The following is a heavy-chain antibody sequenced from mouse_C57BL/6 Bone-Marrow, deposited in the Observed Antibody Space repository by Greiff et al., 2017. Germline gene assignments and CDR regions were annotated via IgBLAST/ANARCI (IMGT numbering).Heavy chain of an antibody. Sequence: QVQLKESGAELVKPGASVKLSCKASGYTFTTYPIEWMKQNHGKSLEWIGNFHPYNDDTTYNEKFKGKATLTVEKSSSTVYLELSRLTSDDSAVYYCASGGNYGGYYFDYWGQGTTLTVSS. CDR3: ASGGNYGGYYFDY. J-gene: IGHJ2*01. CDR1: GYTFTTYP. V-gene: IGHV1-47*01. CDR2: FHPYNDDT. D-gene: IGHD2-1*01.